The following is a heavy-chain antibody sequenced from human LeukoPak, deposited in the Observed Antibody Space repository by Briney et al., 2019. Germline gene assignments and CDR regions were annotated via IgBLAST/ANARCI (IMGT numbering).Heavy chain of an antibody. J-gene: IGHJ4*02. CDR3: ASRTFSSGSYCDY. CDR1: GGTFSSYA. Sequence: SVKVSCKASGGTFSSYAISWVRQAPGQGLEWMGRIIPILGIANYAQKFQGRVTITADKFTSTAYMELSSLRSEDTAVYYCASRTFSSGSYCDYWGQGTLVTVSS. D-gene: IGHD1-26*01. CDR2: IIPILGIA. V-gene: IGHV1-69*04.